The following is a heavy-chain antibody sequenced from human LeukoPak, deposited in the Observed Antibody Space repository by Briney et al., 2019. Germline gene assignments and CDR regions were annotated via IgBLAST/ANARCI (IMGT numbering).Heavy chain of an antibody. CDR2: ISWNSGSI. V-gene: IGHV3-9*01. CDR3: AKAELYLLRYFDFDY. CDR1: GFTFSNYD. J-gene: IGHJ4*02. Sequence: GGSLRLSCAASGFTFSNYDIHWVRQAPGKGLEWVSGISWNSGSIGYADSVKGRFTISRDNAKNSLYLQMNSLRAEDTALYYCAKAELYLLRYFDFDYWGQGTLVTVSS. D-gene: IGHD3-9*01.